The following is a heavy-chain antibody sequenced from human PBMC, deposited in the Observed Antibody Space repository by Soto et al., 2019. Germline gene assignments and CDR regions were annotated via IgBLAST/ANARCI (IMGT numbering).Heavy chain of an antibody. CDR3: ARAVGGPTSNIDY. J-gene: IGHJ4*02. Sequence: QVQLVQSGAEEKKPGASVKVSCKASGYTFTSYAMHWVRQAPGQRLEWMGWINAGNGNTKYSQKFQGRVTMTRDTSASTAYRELSSLRSEDTAVYYCARAVGGPTSNIDYWGQGSLVTVSS. CDR1: GYTFTSYA. V-gene: IGHV1-3*05. D-gene: IGHD3-16*01. CDR2: INAGNGNT.